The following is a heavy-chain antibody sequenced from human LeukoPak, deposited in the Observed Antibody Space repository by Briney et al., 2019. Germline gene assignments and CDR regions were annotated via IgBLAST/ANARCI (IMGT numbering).Heavy chain of an antibody. CDR1: GGSVRPYF. CDR2: IDYSGST. V-gene: IGHV4-59*02. CDR3: ARGSGTTGTIYMDV. D-gene: IGHD1-1*01. J-gene: IGHJ6*03. Sequence: SETLSLTCTVHGGSVRPYFLNWIRQSPGKGLEWLAFIDYSGSTSYNPSLNSRATISTDTSKSQFSLRLSSVTAADTAVYYCARGSGTTGTIYMDVWGKGITVTLSS.